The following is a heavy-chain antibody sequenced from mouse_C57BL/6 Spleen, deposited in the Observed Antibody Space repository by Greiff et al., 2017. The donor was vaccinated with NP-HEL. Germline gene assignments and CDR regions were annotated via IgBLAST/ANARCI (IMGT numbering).Heavy chain of an antibody. CDR1: GFTFSSYG. D-gene: IGHD2-4*01. J-gene: IGHJ4*01. CDR2: ISSGGSYT. CDR3: ARHEDYGRRGYAMDY. V-gene: IGHV5-6*01. Sequence: EVQGVESGGDLVKPGGSLKLSCAASGFTFSSYGMSWVRQTPDKRLEWVATISSGGSYTYYPDSVKGRFTISRDNAKNTLYLQMSSLKSEDTAMYYCARHEDYGRRGYAMDYWGQGTSVTVSS.